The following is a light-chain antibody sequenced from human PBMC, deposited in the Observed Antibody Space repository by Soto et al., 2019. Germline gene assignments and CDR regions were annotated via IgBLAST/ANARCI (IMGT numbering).Light chain of an antibody. Sequence: QSVLTQPACVSGSPGQSITISCTGTSSDVGDYNYVSWYQQHPGKAPKLMIYEVNNRPSGVSNRFSGSKSGNTASLTISGLQAEDEADYYCSSYTSRSTRVFGTGTKLTVL. CDR2: EVN. J-gene: IGLJ1*01. V-gene: IGLV2-14*01. CDR3: SSYTSRSTRV. CDR1: SSDVGDYNY.